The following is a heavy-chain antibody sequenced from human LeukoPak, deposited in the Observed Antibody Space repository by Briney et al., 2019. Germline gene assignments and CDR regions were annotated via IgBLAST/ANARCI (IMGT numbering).Heavy chain of an antibody. CDR2: INHSGST. V-gene: IGHV4-34*01. CDR1: GVSFSGYY. Sequence: SETLSLTCAVYGVSFSGYYWSWIRQPPGKGLEWIGEINHSGSTNYNPSLKSRVTISVDTSKNQFSLKLSSVTAADTAVYYCARGLTKDYYDSSGLDPNFDYWGQGTLVTVSS. CDR3: ARGLTKDYYDSSGLDPNFDY. D-gene: IGHD3-22*01. J-gene: IGHJ4*02.